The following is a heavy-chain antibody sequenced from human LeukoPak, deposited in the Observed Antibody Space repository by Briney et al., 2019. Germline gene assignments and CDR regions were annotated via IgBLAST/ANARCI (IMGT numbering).Heavy chain of an antibody. CDR1: GFTFSSYG. J-gene: IGHJ3*02. CDR2: IRYDGSNK. D-gene: IGHD2-2*01. Sequence: GGSLRLSCAASGFTFSSYGMHWVRQAPGKGLEWVAFIRYDGSNKYYADSVKGRFTISRDNSKNTLYLQMNSLRAEDTAVYYCAKEAVPAANAFDIWGQGTMVTVSS. CDR3: AKEAVPAANAFDI. V-gene: IGHV3-30*02.